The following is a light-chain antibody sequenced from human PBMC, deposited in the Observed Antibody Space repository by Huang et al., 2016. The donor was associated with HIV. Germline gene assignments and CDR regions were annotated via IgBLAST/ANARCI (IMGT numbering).Light chain of an antibody. CDR3: HQRIGWPWT. CDR1: QSVSNS. CDR2: DAS. V-gene: IGKV3-11*01. J-gene: IGKJ1*01. Sequence: EIVLTQSPATLSLSPWERATLSCRASQSVSNSLAWYQHKPGQAPGLLIYDASNRATGIPARFSGSGSGTDFTRTISSLEPGDFAVYYCHQRIGWPWTFGQGTKVEMK.